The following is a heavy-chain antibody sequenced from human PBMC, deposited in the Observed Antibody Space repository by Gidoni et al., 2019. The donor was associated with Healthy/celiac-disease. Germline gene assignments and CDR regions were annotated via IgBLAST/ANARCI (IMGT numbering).Heavy chain of an antibody. Sequence: QLQLQASGPGLVKPPETLSLTCPVSGGSIRSSSYYWGWIRQPPGKGLEWIGSIYYSGSTYYNPSLKSRVTISVDTSKNQFSLKLSSVTAADTAVYYCATQYSSSSRARGYYYYGMDVWGQGTTVTVSS. CDR2: IYYSGST. CDR3: ATQYSSSSRARGYYYYGMDV. J-gene: IGHJ6*02. V-gene: IGHV4-39*01. CDR1: GGSIRSSSYY. D-gene: IGHD6-6*01.